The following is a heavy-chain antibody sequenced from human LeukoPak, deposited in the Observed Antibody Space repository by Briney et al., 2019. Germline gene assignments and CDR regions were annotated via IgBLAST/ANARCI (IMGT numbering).Heavy chain of an antibody. D-gene: IGHD2-15*01. CDR2: TYYRSKWYN. CDR1: GDSVSSNSAA. Sequence: SQTLSLTCAISGDSVSSNSAAWNWIRQSPSRGLEWLGRTYYRSKWYNDYAVSVKSRITINPDTSKNQFSLQLNSVTPEDTAVYYCARADCSGGSCYSGYFDYWGQGTLVTVSS. CDR3: ARADCSGGSCYSGYFDY. J-gene: IGHJ4*02. V-gene: IGHV6-1*01.